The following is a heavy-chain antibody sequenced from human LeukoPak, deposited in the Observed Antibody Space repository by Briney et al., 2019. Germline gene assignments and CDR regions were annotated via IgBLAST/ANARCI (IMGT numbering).Heavy chain of an antibody. CDR2: IKQDGSEK. Sequence: LGGSLRLSCAASGFTFSSYWMNWVRQAPGKGLEWVANIKQDGSEKYYVDSVKDRFTISRDNAKNSLYLQMNSLRAEDTAVYYCARDSRGYNYGSDDNDYYYMDDWGKGTTVTIS. V-gene: IGHV3-7*01. CDR3: ARDSRGYNYGSDDNDYYYMDD. CDR1: GFTFSSYW. J-gene: IGHJ6*03. D-gene: IGHD5-18*01.